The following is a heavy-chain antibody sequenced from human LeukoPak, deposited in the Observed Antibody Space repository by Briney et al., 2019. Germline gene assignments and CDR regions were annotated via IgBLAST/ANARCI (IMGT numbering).Heavy chain of an antibody. CDR2: INWNGGST. Sequence: GGSLRLSCAASGFTFDDYGMSWVRQAPGKGLEWVSGINWNGGSTGYADSVKGRFTISRDSAKNSLYLQMNSLRAEDTALYHRARVNFARLNHYYYDSGGSYYYMDVWGKGTTVTVSS. CDR3: ARVNFARLNHYYYDSGGSYYYMDV. J-gene: IGHJ6*03. CDR1: GFTFDDYG. V-gene: IGHV3-20*01. D-gene: IGHD3-22*01.